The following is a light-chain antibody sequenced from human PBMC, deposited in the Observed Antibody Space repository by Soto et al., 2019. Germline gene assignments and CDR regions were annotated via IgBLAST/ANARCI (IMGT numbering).Light chain of an antibody. Sequence: QSVLTQPASLSGSPGQSITITCTGTSSDVGGYNYVSWYQQHPGKVPKLMIYDVTDRPSGVSNRFSGSKSGNTASLTISGLQAEDEADYYCTSYTSSSTEVFGTGTKVTVL. CDR3: TSYTSSSTEV. CDR1: SSDVGGYNY. V-gene: IGLV2-14*01. CDR2: DVT. J-gene: IGLJ1*01.